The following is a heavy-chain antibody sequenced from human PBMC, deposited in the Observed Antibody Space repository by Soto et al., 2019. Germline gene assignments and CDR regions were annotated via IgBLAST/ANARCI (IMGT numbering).Heavy chain of an antibody. V-gene: IGHV4-34*01. CDR1: GGAFSGYY. D-gene: IGHD3-16*01. CDR3: ARERPLITFGGGYYYSYYMDV. J-gene: IGHJ6*03. CDR2: INHSGST. Sequence: QVQLQQWGAGLLKPSETLSLTCAVYGGAFSGYYWSWIRQPPGKGLEWIGEINHSGSTNYNPSLKSRVTISVDTSNDQFSQQRSSVPAADTAVYYCARERPLITFGGGYYYSYYMDVWGKGTTVTVSS.